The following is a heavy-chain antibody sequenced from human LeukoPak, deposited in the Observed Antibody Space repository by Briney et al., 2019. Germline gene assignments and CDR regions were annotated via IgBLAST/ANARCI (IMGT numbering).Heavy chain of an antibody. CDR3: AKSIRMVREYYFDF. D-gene: IGHD3-10*01. J-gene: IGHJ4*02. CDR2: ISYDGSNK. Sequence: GGSLRLSCEASGFTFSSYAMHWVRQAPGKGLEGVAVISYDGSNKYYADSVKGRFTISRDNSKNTLYLQMNSLRAEDTAVYYCAKSIRMVREYYFDFWGQGTLVTVSS. CDR1: GFTFSSYA. V-gene: IGHV3-30-3*02.